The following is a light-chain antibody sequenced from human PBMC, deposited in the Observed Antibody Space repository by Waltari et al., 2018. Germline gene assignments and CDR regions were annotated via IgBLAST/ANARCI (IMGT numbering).Light chain of an antibody. CDR3: QQRSNWPPGELT. CDR1: QSVSSY. V-gene: IGKV3-11*01. J-gene: IGKJ4*01. Sequence: EIVLTQSPATLSLSPGERATLSCRASQSVSSYLAWYQQKPGPAPRLLIYDASNRATGIPSRFSGSGARTDFTLTISSLEPEDFAVYYCQQRSNWPPGELTFGGGTKVEIK. CDR2: DAS.